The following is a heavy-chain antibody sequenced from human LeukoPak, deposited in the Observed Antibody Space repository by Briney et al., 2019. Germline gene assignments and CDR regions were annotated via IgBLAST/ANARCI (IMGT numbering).Heavy chain of an antibody. J-gene: IGHJ4*02. CDR1: GFTFSSYW. CDR2: IKQDGSEK. Sequence: GGSLRLSCAAPGFTFSSYWMSWVRQAPGKGLEWVANIKQDGSEKYYVDSVKGRFTISRDNAKNSLYLQMNSLRAEDTAVYYCARGDDFWGSPADYWGQGTLVTVSS. CDR3: ARGDDFWGSPADY. V-gene: IGHV3-7*01. D-gene: IGHD3-3*01.